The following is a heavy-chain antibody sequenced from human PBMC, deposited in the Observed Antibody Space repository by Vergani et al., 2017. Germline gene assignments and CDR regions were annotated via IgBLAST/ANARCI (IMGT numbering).Heavy chain of an antibody. Sequence: QVQLQESGPRLVKPSETLSLICSVSGYSISSGYFWGWIRQPPGKGLEWIGSIYHSGSTYYNPSLKSRVTISVDTSKNQFSLKLSSVTAADTAVYYCARDHSRGSSGMDVWGQGTTVTVSS. CDR3: ARDHSRGSSGMDV. CDR1: GYSISSGYF. D-gene: IGHD3-10*01. CDR2: IYHSGST. V-gene: IGHV4-38-2*02. J-gene: IGHJ6*02.